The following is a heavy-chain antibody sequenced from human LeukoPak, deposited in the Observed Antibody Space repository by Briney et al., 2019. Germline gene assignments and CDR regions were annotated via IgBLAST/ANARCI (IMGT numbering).Heavy chain of an antibody. J-gene: IGHJ1*01. D-gene: IGHD3-22*01. V-gene: IGHV3-74*01. Sequence: GGSLRLSCAASGFTFSSYWMHGVRHAPGKGLVWVSRIKSDGSTNYADSVKGRFTISRDNTKNTVSLQMNSLRAEDTGVYYCARAPSEIGGYYPEYFRHWGQGTLVTVSS. CDR3: ARAPSEIGGYYPEYFRH. CDR2: IKSDGST. CDR1: GFTFSSYW.